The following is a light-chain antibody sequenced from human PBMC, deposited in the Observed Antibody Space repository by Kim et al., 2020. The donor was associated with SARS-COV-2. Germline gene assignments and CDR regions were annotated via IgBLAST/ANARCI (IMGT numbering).Light chain of an antibody. J-gene: IGLJ2*01. CDR1: KLGDKY. Sequence: SYELTQPPSVSVSPGQTASITCSGDKLGDKYACWYQQKPGQSPVLVIYQYNKRPSGIPERFSGSNSGNTATLIISGTQAMDEADYYCQAWDSSTSVVFGGGTQLTVL. CDR3: QAWDSSTSVV. V-gene: IGLV3-1*01. CDR2: QYN.